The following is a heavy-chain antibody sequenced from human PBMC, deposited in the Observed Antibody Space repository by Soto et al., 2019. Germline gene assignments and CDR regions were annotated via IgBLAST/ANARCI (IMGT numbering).Heavy chain of an antibody. J-gene: IGHJ6*02. Sequence: GASVKVSCKASGYTFTGYYMHWVRQAPGQGLEWMGWINPNSGGTNYAQKFQGWVTMTRDTSISTAYMELSSLRSEDTAVYYCARGRDCSGGSCYGLGYYYYGMDVWGQGTTVTVSS. CDR3: ARGRDCSGGSCYGLGYYYYGMDV. CDR2: INPNSGGT. D-gene: IGHD2-15*01. V-gene: IGHV1-2*04. CDR1: GYTFTGYY.